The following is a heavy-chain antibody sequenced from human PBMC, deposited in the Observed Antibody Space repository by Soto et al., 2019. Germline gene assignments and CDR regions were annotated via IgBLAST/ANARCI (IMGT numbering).Heavy chain of an antibody. Sequence: EALSLPCAVSGDSISSYSWNWIRQTAGRGLELIVLVYPSGHTQYRSCFETRVTVSVDMSTNQFFLELRSVTAADTAVYYCARESGENRSYEPXWGQATQLTVSX. CDR3: ARESGENRSYEPX. CDR2: VYPSGHT. D-gene: IGHD1-26*01. CDR1: GDSISSYS. V-gene: IGHV4-4*07. J-gene: IGHJ4*02.